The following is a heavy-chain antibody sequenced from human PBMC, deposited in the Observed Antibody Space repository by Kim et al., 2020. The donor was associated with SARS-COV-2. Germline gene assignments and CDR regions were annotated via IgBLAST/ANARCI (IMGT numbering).Heavy chain of an antibody. Sequence: SETLSLTCTVSGGSISSYYWSWIRQPPGKGLEWIGYIYYSGSTNYNPSLKSRVTISVDTSKNQFSLKLSSVTAADTAVYYCAAGIAAGPPRYNPDYYYY. CDR2: IYYSGST. J-gene: IGHJ6*01. V-gene: IGHV4-59*01. D-gene: IGHD6-13*01. CDR3: AAGIAAGPPRYNPDYYYY. CDR1: GGSISSYY.